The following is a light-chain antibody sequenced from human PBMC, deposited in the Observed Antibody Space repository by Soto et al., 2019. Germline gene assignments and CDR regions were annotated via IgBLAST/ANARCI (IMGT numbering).Light chain of an antibody. CDR2: GAS. CDR3: QQYGSSGT. CDR1: QSVSSSY. V-gene: IGKV3-20*01. J-gene: IGKJ1*01. Sequence: EIVLTQSPGTLSLSPGERATLSCRASQSVSSSYLAWYQQKPGQAPRLLIYGASNRATGIPDRFSGSGSGTDFTLTISRLETEDFAVYYCQQYGSSGTFGQGTKVDI.